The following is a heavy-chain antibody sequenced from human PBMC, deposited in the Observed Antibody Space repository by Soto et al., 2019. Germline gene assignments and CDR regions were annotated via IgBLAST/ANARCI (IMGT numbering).Heavy chain of an antibody. Sequence: QVQLQESGPGLVKPSQTLSLTCTVSGGSISSGGYYWSWIRQHPGKGLEWIGYIYYSGSTYYNPSLKTRLTISVDTSKHQCSLKLSSVTAADTAVYYCASAEDDYGDLNWFDPWGQGTLVTVSS. CDR3: ASAEDDYGDLNWFDP. D-gene: IGHD4-17*01. CDR1: GGSISSGGYY. J-gene: IGHJ5*02. V-gene: IGHV4-31*03. CDR2: IYYSGST.